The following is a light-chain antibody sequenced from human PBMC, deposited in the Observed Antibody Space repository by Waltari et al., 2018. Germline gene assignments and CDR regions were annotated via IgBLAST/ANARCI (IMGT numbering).Light chain of an antibody. V-gene: IGKV1-9*01. Sequence: IPFTQSPSSLSASVGDRVTITCRASRGISSYLAWYQQKPGKAPKLLIYAASTLQSGVPSRFSGSGSGTDFTLTISSLQPEDFATYYCQQLNSYPYTFGQGTKLEIK. CDR2: AAS. CDR1: RGISSY. CDR3: QQLNSYPYT. J-gene: IGKJ2*01.